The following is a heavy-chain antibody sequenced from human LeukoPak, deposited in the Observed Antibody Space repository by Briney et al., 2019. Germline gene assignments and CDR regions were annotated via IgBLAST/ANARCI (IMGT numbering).Heavy chain of an antibody. Sequence: GGSLRLSCAASGFTFSSYSMNWVRQAPGKGLEWVSSISSSSSYIYYADSVKGRFTISRDNAKNSLYLQMISLRAEDTAVYYCARDLLTGIGFMDPYYMDVWGKGTTVTVSS. V-gene: IGHV3-21*01. CDR2: ISSSSSYI. D-gene: IGHD3-9*01. CDR1: GFTFSSYS. CDR3: ARDLLTGIGFMDPYYMDV. J-gene: IGHJ6*03.